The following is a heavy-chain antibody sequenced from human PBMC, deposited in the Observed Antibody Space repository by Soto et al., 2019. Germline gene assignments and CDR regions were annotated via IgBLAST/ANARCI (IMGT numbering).Heavy chain of an antibody. CDR1: GGSFSSYS. J-gene: IGHJ4*02. V-gene: IGHV1-69*06. Sequence: QVQLVQSGADVKKPGSSVKVSCKASGGSFSSYSISWVQQAPGQGLEWMGGIFPLADTTKFAQNFQGRVTITADKSTSTAYMELSSLTSLDTAVYYCATIVGGIFDFWGQGTLVTVSS. CDR3: ATIVGGIFDF. CDR2: IFPLADTT. D-gene: IGHD3-3*01.